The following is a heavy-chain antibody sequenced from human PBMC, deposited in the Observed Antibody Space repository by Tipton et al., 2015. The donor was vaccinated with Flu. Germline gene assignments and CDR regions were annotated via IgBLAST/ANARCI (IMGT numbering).Heavy chain of an antibody. CDR3: ARDSAAHYGMDV. V-gene: IGHV4-38-2*02. D-gene: IGHD6-13*01. CDR1: GYSISSGYY. Sequence: GLVKPSETLSLTCTVSGYSISSGYYWSWIRQPPGKGLEWIGYIYYSGSTNYNPSLKSRVTISVDTSKNQFTLKLSSVTAADTAVYYCARDSAAHYGMDVWGQGTTVTVSS. J-gene: IGHJ6*02. CDR2: IYYSGST.